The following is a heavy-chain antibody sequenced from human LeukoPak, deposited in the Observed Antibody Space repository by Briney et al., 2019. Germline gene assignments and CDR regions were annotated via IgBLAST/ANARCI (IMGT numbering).Heavy chain of an antibody. J-gene: IGHJ6*02. D-gene: IGHD3-22*01. Sequence: SVKVSCKASGGTFSSYAISWVRQAPGQGLEWMGRIIPILGIANYAQKFQGRVTITADKSTSTAYMELSSLRSEDTAVYYCARGITMIVVVNYYYYGMDVWGQGTTVTVSS. CDR2: IIPILGIA. V-gene: IGHV1-69*04. CDR3: ARGITMIVVVNYYYYGMDV. CDR1: GGTFSSYA.